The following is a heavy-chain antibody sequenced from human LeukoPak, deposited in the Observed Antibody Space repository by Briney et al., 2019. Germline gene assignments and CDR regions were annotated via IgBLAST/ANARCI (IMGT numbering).Heavy chain of an antibody. D-gene: IGHD3-9*01. V-gene: IGHV6-1*01. J-gene: IGHJ5*02. Sequence: SQTLSLTCVISGDSVSNNSASWNWIRQSTSRGLEWLGRTYYRSRWYKDYAVSVKSRITINPDTSKNQFSLQLNSVTPEDTAVYYCARWLTTWGQGTLVTVSS. CDR3: ARWLTT. CDR2: TYYRSRWYK. CDR1: GDSVSNNSAS.